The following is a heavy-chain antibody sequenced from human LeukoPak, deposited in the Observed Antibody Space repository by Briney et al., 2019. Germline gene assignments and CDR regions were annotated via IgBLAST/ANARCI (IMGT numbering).Heavy chain of an antibody. CDR1: SSSGYF. CDR3: ARNGRFCSRGCSGDAFDM. CDR2: ISHSGST. J-gene: IGHJ3*02. D-gene: IGHD2-15*01. V-gene: IGHV4-34*01. Sequence: SETLSLTCAGSSSGYFWSWLRQPPGKGLGWIGEISHSGSTNYNPSLKSRVTISVDTSKNQFSLRLISTTSADTAIYYCARNGRFCSRGCSGDAFDMWGQGTMVSVSS.